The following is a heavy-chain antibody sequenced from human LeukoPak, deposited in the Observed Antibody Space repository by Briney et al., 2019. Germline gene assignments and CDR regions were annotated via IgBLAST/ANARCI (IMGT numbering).Heavy chain of an antibody. CDR3: ARVRNDFWSGYYFDY. J-gene: IGHJ4*02. V-gene: IGHV3-48*01. D-gene: IGHD3-3*01. Sequence: PGGSLRLSCAASGFTFSSYSKNWVRQAPGKGLEWVSYISSSSSTIYYADSVKGRFTISRDNAKNSLYLQMNSPRAEDTAVYYCARVRNDFWSGYYFDYWGQGTLVTVSS. CDR2: ISSSSSTI. CDR1: GFTFSSYS.